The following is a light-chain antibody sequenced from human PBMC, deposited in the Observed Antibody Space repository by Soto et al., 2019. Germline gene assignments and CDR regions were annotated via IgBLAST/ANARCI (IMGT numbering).Light chain of an antibody. CDR2: EGS. J-gene: IGLJ2*01. CDR3: CSYAGSSTLV. CDR1: SSDVGDYNL. Sequence: QSVLTQPASVSGSPGQSITISCTGTSSDVGDYNLVSWYQQHPGKAPKLMIYEGSKRPSGLSNRFSGSKSVNTASLTISGLQAEDEADYYCCSYAGSSTLVFGGGTQLTVL. V-gene: IGLV2-23*01.